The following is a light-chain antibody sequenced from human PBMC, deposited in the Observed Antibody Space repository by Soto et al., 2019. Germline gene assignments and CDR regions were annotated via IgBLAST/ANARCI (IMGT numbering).Light chain of an antibody. CDR1: QSINNN. CDR3: QQYGSSHT. J-gene: IGKJ5*01. Sequence: EIVMTQSPATLSVSPGERATLSCRASQSINNNLAWYQQKAGQTPRLLIFGASTRATGIPDRFSGSGAGAYFNLTISRLEPADFGVYYCQQYGSSHTFGQGTRLEIK. V-gene: IGKV3D-15*01. CDR2: GAS.